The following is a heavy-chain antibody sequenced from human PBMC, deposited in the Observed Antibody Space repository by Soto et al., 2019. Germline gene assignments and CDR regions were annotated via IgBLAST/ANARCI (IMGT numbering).Heavy chain of an antibody. D-gene: IGHD6-13*01. CDR2: INSDGSST. V-gene: IGHV3-74*01. J-gene: IGHJ3*02. CDR1: GFTFSSYW. Sequence: GGSLRLSCAASGFTFSSYWMHWVRQAPGKGLVWVSRINSDGSSTSYADSVKGRFTISRDNAKNTLYLQMNSLRAEDTAVYYCARRGYSSSWYETPVGIWGKGTMGTVSS. CDR3: ARRGYSSSWYETPVGI.